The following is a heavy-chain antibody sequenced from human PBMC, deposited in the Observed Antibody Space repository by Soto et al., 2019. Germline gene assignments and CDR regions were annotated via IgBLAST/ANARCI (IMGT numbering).Heavy chain of an antibody. V-gene: IGHV3-33*01. J-gene: IGHJ6*02. CDR2: IWYDGSNK. Sequence: QVQLVESGGGVVQPGRSLRLSCAASGFTFSSYGMHWVRKAPGKGLEWVAVIWYDGSNKYFADSVKGRFTISRDNSKNTLYLQMNSLCAEDTAVYYCARDAFSGSYSLYYGMDVWGQGTTVTVSS. D-gene: IGHD1-26*01. CDR3: ARDAFSGSYSLYYGMDV. CDR1: GFTFSSYG.